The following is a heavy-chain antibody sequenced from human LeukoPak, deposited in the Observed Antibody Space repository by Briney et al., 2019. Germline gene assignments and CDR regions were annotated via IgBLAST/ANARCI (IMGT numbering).Heavy chain of an antibody. CDR2: INPNSGGT. J-gene: IGHJ3*02. V-gene: IGHV1-2*02. CDR3: ARDLLTGTQDAFDI. D-gene: IGHD1-7*01. CDR1: GYTSTGHY. Sequence: ASVKVSCKASGYTSTGHYMHWVRQAPGQGLEWMGWINPNSGGTNYAQKFQGRVTMTRDTSTSTAYMELSRLRSDDTAVYYCARDLLTGTQDAFDIWGQGTMVTVSS.